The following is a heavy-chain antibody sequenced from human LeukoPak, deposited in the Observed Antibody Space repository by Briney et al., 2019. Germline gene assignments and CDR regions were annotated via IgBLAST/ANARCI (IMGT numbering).Heavy chain of an antibody. V-gene: IGHV3-33*06. CDR1: GFTFSSYG. D-gene: IGHD2-15*01. J-gene: IGHJ4*02. Sequence: PGGSLRLSCAASGFTFSSYGMHWVRQAPGKGLEWVAVIWYDGSNKYYADSVKGRFTISRDNSKNTLYLQMNSLRPEDTAVYYCANDGGKISYWGQGTLVTVSS. CDR3: ANDGGKISY. CDR2: IWYDGSNK.